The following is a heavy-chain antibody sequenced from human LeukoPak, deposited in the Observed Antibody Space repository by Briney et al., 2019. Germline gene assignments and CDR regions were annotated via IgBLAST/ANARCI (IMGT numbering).Heavy chain of an antibody. CDR1: GFTFSSYW. V-gene: IGHV3-7*01. J-gene: IGHJ4*02. D-gene: IGHD3-3*01. CDR2: IKQDGSEK. Sequence: GGSLRLSCAASGFTFSSYWMSWVRQAPGKGLEWVANIKQDGSEKYYVDSVKGRFTISRDNAKNSLYLQMNSLRAEDTAVYYCARDAPYNDFWSGYYTGGYFDYWGPGTLVTVSS. CDR3: ARDAPYNDFWSGYYTGGYFDY.